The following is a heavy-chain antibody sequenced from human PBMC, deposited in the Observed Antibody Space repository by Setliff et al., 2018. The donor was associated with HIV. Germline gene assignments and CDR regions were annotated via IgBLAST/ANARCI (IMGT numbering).Heavy chain of an antibody. CDR1: GGSISSNNYY. V-gene: IGHV4-39*07. CDR2: IFYSETVYYGGRT. CDR3: ARGVPLLPPHY. D-gene: IGHD2-21*02. J-gene: IGHJ4*02. Sequence: SETLSLTCTVSGGSISSNNYYWGWIRQPPGKGLEWIGSIFYSETVYYGGRTYYSPSLKSRVTISVDTSKSQFSLKLSSVTAADTAVYYCARGVPLLPPHYWGQGALVTVSS.